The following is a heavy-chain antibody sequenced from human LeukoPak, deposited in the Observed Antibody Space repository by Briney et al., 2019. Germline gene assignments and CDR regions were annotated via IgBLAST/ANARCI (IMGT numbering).Heavy chain of an antibody. V-gene: IGHV3-53*01. CDR1: GFTVSSNY. CDR3: VKTYCSNSWCSPGFDS. Sequence: PGGSLRLSCAASGFTVSSNYMSWVRQAPGKGLEWVSVIYSGGSTYYADSVKGRFTISRDNSMNTLFLQMDSLRADDTAVYYCVKTYCSNSWCSPGFDSWGQGTLVTVSS. CDR2: IYSGGST. D-gene: IGHD2-2*01. J-gene: IGHJ4*02.